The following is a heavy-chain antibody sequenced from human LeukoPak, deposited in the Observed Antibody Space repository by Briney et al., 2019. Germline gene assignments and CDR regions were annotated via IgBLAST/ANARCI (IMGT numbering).Heavy chain of an antibody. CDR3: ARDARDSSGYYGYSFDY. CDR1: GYTFSGYY. V-gene: IGHV1-46*01. CDR2: INPSGGST. D-gene: IGHD3-22*01. Sequence: ASVKVSCKASGYTFSGYYMHWVRQAPGQGLEWMGIINPSGGSTSYAQKFQGRVTMTRDMSTSTVYMELSSLRSEDTAVYYCARDARDSSGYYGYSFDYWGQGTLVTVSS. J-gene: IGHJ4*02.